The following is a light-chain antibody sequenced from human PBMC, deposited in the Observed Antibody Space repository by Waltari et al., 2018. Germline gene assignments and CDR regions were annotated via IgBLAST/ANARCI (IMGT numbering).Light chain of an antibody. CDR1: SSDVGGYNY. V-gene: IGLV2-14*01. CDR3: SSFTRSASYV. J-gene: IGLJ1*01. Sequence: QSALTQPASVSGSPGQSITISCTGTSSDVGGYNYVSWYQQHPGKVPKLMIHEVSNRPSGISNRFSGSKSGNTASLTISGLQTEDEADYYCSSFTRSASYVFGTGTKVTVL. CDR2: EVS.